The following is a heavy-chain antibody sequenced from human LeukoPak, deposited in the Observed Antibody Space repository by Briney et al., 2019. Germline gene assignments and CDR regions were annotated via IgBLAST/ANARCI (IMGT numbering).Heavy chain of an antibody. Sequence: SETLSLTCTVSGDSMTSTSHFWDWVRQPPGKGLEWIGNIYYRGTTYYNPSLKSRVTISVDTSKNQFSLRLSSVTAADTAVYYCARDRGSSWFDYWGQGTLVTVSS. CDR2: IYYRGTT. CDR1: GDSMTSTSHF. D-gene: IGHD6-13*01. CDR3: ARDRGSSWFDY. J-gene: IGHJ4*02. V-gene: IGHV4-39*07.